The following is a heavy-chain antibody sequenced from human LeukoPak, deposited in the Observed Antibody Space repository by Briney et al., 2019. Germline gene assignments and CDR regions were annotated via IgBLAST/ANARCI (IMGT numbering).Heavy chain of an antibody. CDR3: ARDASRTTAPDDY. J-gene: IGHJ4*02. CDR1: GYTFTSYY. Sequence: ASVKVSCKASGYTFTSYYMHWVRQAPGQGLEWMGWINPNNGGTNYEQKFQGRVTMTRDTSISTVYIELSRLTADDTSVYYCARDASRTTAPDDYWGQGTLVTVSS. CDR2: INPNNGGT. D-gene: IGHD1-1*01. V-gene: IGHV1-2*02.